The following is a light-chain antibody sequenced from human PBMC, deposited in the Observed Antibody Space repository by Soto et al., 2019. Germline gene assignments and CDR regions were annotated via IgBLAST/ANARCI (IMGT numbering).Light chain of an antibody. CDR3: MQALQTPIT. CDR2: AAS. J-gene: IGKJ5*01. Sequence: DIVMTQSPLYMTVTPGEPASISCRSSQSLLHSNGYNYLDWYQQKARLAPKLLIYAASSLQSGVPLRFSGSGSGTDFTLKISRVEAEDVGVYYCMQALQTPITFG. V-gene: IGKV2-28*01. CDR1: QSLLHSNGYNY.